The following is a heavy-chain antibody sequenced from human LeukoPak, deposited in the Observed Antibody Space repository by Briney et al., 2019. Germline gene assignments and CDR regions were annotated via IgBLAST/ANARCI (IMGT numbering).Heavy chain of an antibody. CDR2: ISGSGGST. Sequence: PGGSLRLSCAASGFTVSSNYMSWVRQAPGKGLEWVSAISGSGGSTYYADSVKGRFTISRDNSKNTLYLQMNSLRAEDTAVYYCAKAILERGGAFDIWGQGTMVTVSS. J-gene: IGHJ3*02. V-gene: IGHV3-23*01. CDR1: GFTVSSNY. D-gene: IGHD1-1*01. CDR3: AKAILERGGAFDI.